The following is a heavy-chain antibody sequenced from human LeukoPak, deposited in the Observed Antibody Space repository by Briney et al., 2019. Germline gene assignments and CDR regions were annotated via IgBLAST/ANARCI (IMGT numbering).Heavy chain of an antibody. V-gene: IGHV1-18*01. J-gene: IGHJ4*02. D-gene: IGHD3-22*01. CDR2: ISGCNGNT. CDR1: GYTFTSYG. CDR3: ARDFHSSGYYHYFHY. Sequence: ASVKVSCKASGYTFTSYGISWVRQAPGQALEWMGWISGCNGNTNYAQKLQGRVTMTTGTSTSTAYMELRSLRSDDTAVYYCARDFHSSGYYHYFHYWGQGTLVTVSS.